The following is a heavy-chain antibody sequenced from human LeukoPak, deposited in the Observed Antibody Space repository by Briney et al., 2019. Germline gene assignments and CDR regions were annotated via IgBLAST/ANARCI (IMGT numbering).Heavy chain of an antibody. CDR2: IYTSGST. Sequence: SQTLSLTCTVSGASISSGSYFWSWIRQPAGKGLEWIGRIYTSGSTNYNPSLKSRVTILVDAAKNQFSLKLSSVTAADTAVYYCARSNYYDSSSYWDYWGQGSLVTVSS. CDR3: ARSNYYDSSSYWDY. J-gene: IGHJ4*02. V-gene: IGHV4-61*02. D-gene: IGHD3-22*01. CDR1: GASISSGSYF.